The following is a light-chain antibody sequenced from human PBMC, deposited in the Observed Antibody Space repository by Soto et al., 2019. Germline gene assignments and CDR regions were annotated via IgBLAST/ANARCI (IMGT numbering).Light chain of an antibody. CDR1: SSDVGGYNY. CDR3: SSYTTTNTYV. Sequence: QSVLTQPAYVSGSPGQSITISCTGTSSDVGGYNYVSWYQQHPGKAPKLLIYEVSNRTSGVSNRFSGSKSGNTASLTISGLQAEDEAEYYCSSYTTTNTYVFGTGTKLTVL. CDR2: EVS. J-gene: IGLJ1*01. V-gene: IGLV2-14*01.